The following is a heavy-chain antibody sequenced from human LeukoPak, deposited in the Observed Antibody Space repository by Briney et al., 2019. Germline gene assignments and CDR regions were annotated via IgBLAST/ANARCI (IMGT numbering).Heavy chain of an antibody. J-gene: IGHJ4*02. D-gene: IGHD6-19*01. CDR2: IDPNSGGT. CDR3: ARDAAVAADY. V-gene: IGHV1-2*06. Sequence: ASVKVSCKASGYTFTSYGISWVRQAPGQGLEWMGRIDPNSGGTIYAQKFQGRVTMTRDTSITTAYMELSRLRSDDTAVYYCARDAAVAADYWGQGTLVTVSS. CDR1: GYTFTSYG.